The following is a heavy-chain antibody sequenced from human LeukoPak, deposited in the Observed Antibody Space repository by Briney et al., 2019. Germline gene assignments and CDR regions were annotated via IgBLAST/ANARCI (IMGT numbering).Heavy chain of an antibody. CDR1: GGTFSSYA. Sequence: SVKVSCKASGGTFSSYAISWVRQAPGQGLEWMGRIIPIPGIANYAQKFQGRVTITADKSTSTAYMELSSLRSEDTAVYYCARGHNRHQYCSSTSCYTYYFDYWGQGTLVTVSS. CDR2: IIPIPGIA. D-gene: IGHD2-2*02. V-gene: IGHV1-69*04. CDR3: ARGHNRHQYCSSTSCYTYYFDY. J-gene: IGHJ4*02.